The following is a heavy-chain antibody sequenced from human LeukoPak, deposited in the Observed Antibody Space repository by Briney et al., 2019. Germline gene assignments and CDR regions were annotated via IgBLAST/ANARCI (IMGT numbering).Heavy chain of an antibody. CDR3: ARDRDYSNTERGFDY. D-gene: IGHD4-11*01. CDR2: INPNSGET. V-gene: IGHV1-2*02. J-gene: IGHJ4*02. Sequence: ASVKVSCKTSGYTFTDYYIHWVRQAPGQGLEWMGWINPNSGETNSAQKFRGRVTMTGDTSISTAHMELRRVTSDDTAVYYCARDRDYSNTERGFDYWGQGTLVTVSS. CDR1: GYTFTDYY.